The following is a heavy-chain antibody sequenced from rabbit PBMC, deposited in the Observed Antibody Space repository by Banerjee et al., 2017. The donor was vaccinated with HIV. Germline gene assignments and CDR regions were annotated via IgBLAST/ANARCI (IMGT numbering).Heavy chain of an antibody. D-gene: IGHD1-1*01. CDR1: GFSFSSSDW. J-gene: IGHJ4*01. CDR3: ARAFHGSSGYKL. Sequence: QSLEESGGDLVKPGASLTLTCTASGFSFSSSDWICWVRQAPGKGPEWIACIYTGSSGTTYYANWAKGRFTISKTSSTTVTLQMTSLTPADTATYFCARAFHGSSGYKLWGQGTLVTVS. CDR2: IYTGSSGTT. V-gene: IGHV1S40*01.